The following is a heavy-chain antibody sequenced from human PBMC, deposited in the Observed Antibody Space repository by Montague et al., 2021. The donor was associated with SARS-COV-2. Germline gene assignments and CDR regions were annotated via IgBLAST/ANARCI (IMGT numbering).Heavy chain of an antibody. CDR2: VLHNKGA. CDR1: GVSVTDYY. J-gene: IGHJ4*02. CDR3: VRRLHYDGLYGPPDF. V-gene: IGHV4-59*08. D-gene: IGHD3-16*01. Sequence: SETLSLTCTVSGVSVTDYYWSWIRQPPGKGLEWVGDVLHNKGANFNPSLKSRVAISVDTSKNQFSLRLTSVTAADTAVYYCVRRLHYDGLYGPPDFWDQGTLVTVSS.